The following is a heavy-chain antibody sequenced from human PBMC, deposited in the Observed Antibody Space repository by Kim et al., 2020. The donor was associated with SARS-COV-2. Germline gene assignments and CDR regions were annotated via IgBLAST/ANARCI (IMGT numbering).Heavy chain of an antibody. CDR2: INSDGSIT. CDR3: ARRVYVLGSNDY. J-gene: IGHJ4*01. V-gene: IGHV3-74*03. D-gene: IGHD1-26*01. Sequence: LSLTCAASGFTFSSYWMHWVRQAPGRGLEWVSRINSDGSITTYGDSMKGRFTTSRDNAQNTLYLQMHSLTAEDTAVYFCARRVYVLGSNDYWGHGTLVTVSS. CDR1: GFTFSSYW.